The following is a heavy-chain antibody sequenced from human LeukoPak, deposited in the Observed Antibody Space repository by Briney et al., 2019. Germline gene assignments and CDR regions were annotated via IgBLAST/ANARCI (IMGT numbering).Heavy chain of an antibody. J-gene: IGHJ4*02. Sequence: SQTLSLTCAISGDSVSSNSGAWNWLRQSPSRGLEWLGRTYYRSKWYYDYAVSLKSRITINPDTSKNQFSLKLSSVTAADTAVYYCASFRLSQFGELYESFDYWGQGTLVTVSS. CDR2: TYYRSKWYY. D-gene: IGHD3-10*01. CDR1: GDSVSSNSGA. CDR3: ASFRLSQFGELYESFDY. V-gene: IGHV6-1*01.